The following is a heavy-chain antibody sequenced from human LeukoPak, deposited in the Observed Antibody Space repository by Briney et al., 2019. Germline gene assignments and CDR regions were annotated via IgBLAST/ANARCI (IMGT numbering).Heavy chain of an antibody. D-gene: IGHD3-3*01. J-gene: IGHJ4*02. Sequence: GGSLRLSCTASGFTFIAYEMNWVRQAPGKGLEWLSYISTSGSDLYYADSVKGRFTISRDNAKNSLYLQMNSLRVDDTAVYYCARVGDYDFWSGYYRAVTFDYWGQGTLVTVSS. CDR3: ARVGDYDFWSGYYRAVTFDY. V-gene: IGHV3-48*03. CDR2: ISTSGSDL. CDR1: GFTFIAYE.